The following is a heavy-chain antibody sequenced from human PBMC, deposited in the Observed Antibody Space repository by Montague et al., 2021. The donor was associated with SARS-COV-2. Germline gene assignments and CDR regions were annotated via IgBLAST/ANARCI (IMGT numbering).Heavy chain of an antibody. J-gene: IGHJ3*02. CDR3: ARRGQGTMVRGVIISAFDI. CDR2: IYYSGST. Sequence: SETLSLTCTVSGGSISSYYWSWIRQPPRKGLEWIGYIYYSGSTDYNPSLKSRVTISVDTSKNQFSLKLSSVTAADTAVYYCARRGQGTMVRGVIISAFDIWGQGTMVTVSS. D-gene: IGHD3-10*01. V-gene: IGHV4-59*08. CDR1: GGSISSYY.